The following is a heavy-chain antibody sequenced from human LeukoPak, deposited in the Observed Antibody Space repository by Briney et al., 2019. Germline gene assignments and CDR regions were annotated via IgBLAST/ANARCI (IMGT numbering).Heavy chain of an antibody. CDR1: GYTFTSYY. CDR3: ARESGGSGWYDFDY. Sequence: ASVKLSCKSSGYTFTSYYMHRVRLAPGQGLERMGIINTSGGSRSYAQKVQGRVSLTMDTSTGTIYMELSSLRSEDTAVYYCARESGGSGWYDFDYWGQGTLVTVPS. J-gene: IGHJ4*02. V-gene: IGHV1-46*01. CDR2: INTSGGSR. D-gene: IGHD6-19*01.